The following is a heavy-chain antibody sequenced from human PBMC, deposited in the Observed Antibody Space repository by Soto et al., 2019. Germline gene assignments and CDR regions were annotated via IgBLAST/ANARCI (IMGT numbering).Heavy chain of an antibody. V-gene: IGHV3-30-3*01. CDR1: RFTFTSYA. D-gene: IGHD5-18*01. CDR3: ARDLGYRRYFDY. J-gene: IGHJ4*02. CDR2: ISFDGSSK. Sequence: QVQLVESGGGVVQPGRSLRLSCAASRFTFTSYAMHWVRQAPGKGLEWVAIISFDGSSKYYADSVKGRFTISRDNFKNILYLQMNSLRTEDTAMYYCARDLGYRRYFDYWGQGSLVTVSS.